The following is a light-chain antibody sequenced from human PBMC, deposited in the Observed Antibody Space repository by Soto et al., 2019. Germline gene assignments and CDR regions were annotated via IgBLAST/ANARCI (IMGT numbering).Light chain of an antibody. J-gene: IGLJ3*02. V-gene: IGLV1-44*01. Sequence: QSVLTQPPSASGTPGQRGTLSCSGTSSNIGSKGVNWYQQLPGTAPKLLIYSNNQRPSGVPDRFTGSKSGTSASLAISGLQSEDETDYDCAAWDDSLNAWVFGGGTKLTVL. CDR3: AAWDDSLNAWV. CDR1: SSNIGSKG. CDR2: SNN.